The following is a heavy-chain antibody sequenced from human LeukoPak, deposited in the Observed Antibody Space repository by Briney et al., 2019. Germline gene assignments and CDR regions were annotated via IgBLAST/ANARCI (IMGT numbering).Heavy chain of an antibody. V-gene: IGHV3-23*01. CDR2: ISGSGGST. Sequence: GGSLRLSCAASGFTFSSYAMSWVRQAPGKGLEWVSAISGSGGSTYYADSVKGRCIISRDNYKNILYLQMNSLRVEDTAIYYCAKVLDSGSFPDYWGQGTLATVSS. J-gene: IGHJ4*02. D-gene: IGHD1-26*01. CDR3: AKVLDSGSFPDY. CDR1: GFTFSSYA.